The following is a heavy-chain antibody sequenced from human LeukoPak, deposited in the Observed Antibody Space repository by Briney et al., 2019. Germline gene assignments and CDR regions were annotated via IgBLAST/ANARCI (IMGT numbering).Heavy chain of an antibody. CDR1: GYTFTSYY. CDR2: INPSGGST. D-gene: IGHD3-16*02. CDR3: ARGQPKSEYYDYVWGSYRENWFDP. V-gene: IGHV1-46*01. J-gene: IGHJ5*02. Sequence: ASVKVSCKASGYTFTSYYMHWVRQAPGQGLEWMGIINPSGGSTSYAQKFQGRVTMTRDTSTSTVYMELSSLRSEDTAVYYCARGQPKSEYYDYVWGSYRENWFDPWGQGTLATVSS.